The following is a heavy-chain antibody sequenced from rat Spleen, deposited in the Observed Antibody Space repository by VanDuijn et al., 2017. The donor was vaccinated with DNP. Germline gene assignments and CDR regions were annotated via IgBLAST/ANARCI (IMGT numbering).Heavy chain of an antibody. J-gene: IGHJ4*01. CDR1: GFIFNDYG. Sequence: EVQLVESGGGLVQPGRSLKLSCAASGFIFNDYGMAWVRQTPKKGLEWVATISTGGGTLYYRDSVKGRFTISRDDAKSTLYLQMNSLRSEDTATYYCTREDYYPGIPYYYAMDAWGQGTSVTVSS. D-gene: IGHD1-4*01. CDR3: TREDYYPGIPYYYAMDA. V-gene: IGHV5S13*01. CDR2: ISTGGGTL.